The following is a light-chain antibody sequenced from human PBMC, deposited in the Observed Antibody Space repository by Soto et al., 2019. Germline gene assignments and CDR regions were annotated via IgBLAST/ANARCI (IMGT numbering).Light chain of an antibody. CDR3: DDYGSSSWT. V-gene: IGKV3-20*01. J-gene: IGKJ1*01. Sequence: EIGLTQSPGTLSLSPGERATLSCRASPSVSSTSLAWYQQKPGQAPRLLIYGASIRATDIPDRFSGSGSGTDFTLTISRLEPEDFAVDYYDDYGSSSWTFGQGTKVEIK. CDR1: PSVSSTS. CDR2: GAS.